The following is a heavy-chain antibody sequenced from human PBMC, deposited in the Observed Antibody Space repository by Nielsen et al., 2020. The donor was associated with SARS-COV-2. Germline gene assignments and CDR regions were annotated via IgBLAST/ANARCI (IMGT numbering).Heavy chain of an antibody. CDR2: ISWNSGSI. D-gene: IGHD3-3*02. CDR1: GFTFDDYA. Sequence: SLKISCAASGFTFDDYAMHWVRQAPGKGLEWVSGISWNSGSIGYADSVKGRFTISRDNAKNSLYLQMNSLRAEDTAIYYCAKENGIASDYWGQGTLVTVSS. J-gene: IGHJ4*02. CDR3: AKENGIASDY. V-gene: IGHV3-9*01.